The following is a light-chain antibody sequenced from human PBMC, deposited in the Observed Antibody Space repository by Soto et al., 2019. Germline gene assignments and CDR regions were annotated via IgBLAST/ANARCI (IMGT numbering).Light chain of an antibody. CDR2: DAS. Sequence: EIVLTQSPAIPSLSPGERATLSCRASQSVSSYLAWYQQKPCQAPSLLIYDASNRAPGIRARFSGSGYGTDFTVTVRSVEPEDFAVYYCQQRSNWPPITCGQGTRLAIK. J-gene: IGKJ5*01. CDR3: QQRSNWPPIT. CDR1: QSVSSY. V-gene: IGKV3-11*01.